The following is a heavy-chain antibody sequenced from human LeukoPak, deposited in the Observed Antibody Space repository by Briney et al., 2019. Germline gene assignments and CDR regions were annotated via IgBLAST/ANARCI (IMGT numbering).Heavy chain of an antibody. Sequence: SQTLSLTCAISGDSVSSNSAAWNWIRQSPSRGLEWLVRTYYRSKWFYDYALFVKSRITINPDTSKNQSSLHLKSVTPEDTAVYYCVRDGEGGLDYFDYWGRGTLVTVSS. CDR1: GDSVSSNSAA. V-gene: IGHV6-1*01. CDR3: VRDGEGGLDYFDY. J-gene: IGHJ4*02. CDR2: TYYRSKWFY. D-gene: IGHD3-16*01.